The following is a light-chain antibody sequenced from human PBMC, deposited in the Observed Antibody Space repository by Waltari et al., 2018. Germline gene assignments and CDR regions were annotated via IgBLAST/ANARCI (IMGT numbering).Light chain of an antibody. CDR3: QQYGTSPYT. CDR1: QNLSSNF. Sequence: IVLTQSPGTLSLSPGDKASLSCKARQNLSSNFLAWYRQRPGKPPGLLIHGAAKRAAGIPDTFSGSGSGTDFTLTISRLEAEDSAVYYCQQYGTSPYTFGQGTKVEIK. CDR2: GAA. J-gene: IGKJ2*01. V-gene: IGKV3-20*01.